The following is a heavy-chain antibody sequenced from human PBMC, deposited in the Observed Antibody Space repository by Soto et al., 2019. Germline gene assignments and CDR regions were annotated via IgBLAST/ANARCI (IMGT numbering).Heavy chain of an antibody. D-gene: IGHD3-10*01. CDR1: GFTFSDYY. CDR2: ISSSGSTK. Sequence: QMQLVESGGGLVKPGGSLRLSCAASGFTFSDYYMSWIRQAPGKGLEWISYISSSGSTKHYADSLKGRFTISRDNAKNSLYLEMNSLRAEDTVVYYCARDRDVWDKFGSWGQGTQVTFSS. CDR3: ARDRDVWDKFGS. V-gene: IGHV3-11*01. J-gene: IGHJ5*02.